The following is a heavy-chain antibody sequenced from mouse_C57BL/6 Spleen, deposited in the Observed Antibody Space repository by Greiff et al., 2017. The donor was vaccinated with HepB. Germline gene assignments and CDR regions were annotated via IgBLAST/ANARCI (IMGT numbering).Heavy chain of an antibody. CDR2: INPYNGGT. Sequence: EVQLQESGPVLVKPGASVKMSCKASGYTFTDYYMNWVKQSHGKSLEWIGVINPYNGGTSYNQKLKGKATLTVDKSSSTAYMELNSLTSEDSAVYYCARRGYDYDVYFDYWGQGTTLTVSS. V-gene: IGHV1-19*01. J-gene: IGHJ2*01. D-gene: IGHD2-4*01. CDR1: GYTFTDYY. CDR3: ARRGYDYDVYFDY.